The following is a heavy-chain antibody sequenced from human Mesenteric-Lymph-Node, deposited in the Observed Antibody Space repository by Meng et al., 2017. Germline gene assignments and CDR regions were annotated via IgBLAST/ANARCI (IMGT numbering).Heavy chain of an antibody. CDR3: ARGLADSSSWGTSNDALDI. CDR2: IKQDGSEK. Sequence: GESLKISCAASGFTFSSYEMNWVRQAPGKGLEWVANIKQDGSEKYYVDSVKGRFTISRDNAKNSLYLQMNSLRAEDTAVYYCARGLADSSSWGTSNDALDIWGQGTVVTVSS. CDR1: GFTFSSYE. J-gene: IGHJ3*02. D-gene: IGHD6-13*01. V-gene: IGHV3-7*01.